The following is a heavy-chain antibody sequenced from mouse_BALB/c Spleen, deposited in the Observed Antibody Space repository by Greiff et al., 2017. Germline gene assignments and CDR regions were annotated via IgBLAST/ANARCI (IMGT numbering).Heavy chain of an antibody. V-gene: IGHV1S81*02. CDR3: TRDGNYDAMDY. CDR1: GYTFTSYY. Sequence: QVQLQQPGAELVKPGASVKLSCKASGYTFTSYYMYWVKQRPGQGLEWIGGINPSNGGTNFNEKFKSKATLTVDKSSSTAYMQLSSLTSEDSAVYYCTRDGNYDAMDYWGQGTSVTVSS. D-gene: IGHD2-1*01. CDR2: INPSNGGT. J-gene: IGHJ4*01.